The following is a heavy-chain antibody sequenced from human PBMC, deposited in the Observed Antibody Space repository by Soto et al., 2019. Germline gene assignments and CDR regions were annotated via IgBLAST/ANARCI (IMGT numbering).Heavy chain of an antibody. D-gene: IGHD6-19*01. CDR3: ARDLALAGNY. J-gene: IGHJ4*02. Sequence: GGSLRLSCAASGLTFSSYAMNWVRQTQEKGLEWVSSISSTSSYTHYSDSVKGRFTISRDNANNSLFLQMNSLRAEDTATYYCARDLALAGNYCGQGVLVTVSS. CDR1: GLTFSSYA. CDR2: ISSTSSYT. V-gene: IGHV3-21*01.